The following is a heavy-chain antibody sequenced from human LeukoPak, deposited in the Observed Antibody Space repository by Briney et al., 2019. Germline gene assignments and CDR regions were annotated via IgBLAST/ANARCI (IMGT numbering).Heavy chain of an antibody. J-gene: IGHJ4*02. V-gene: IGHV1-18*01. CDR1: GYTFTSYG. CDR2: ISAYNGNT. D-gene: IGHD3-22*01. CDR3: AKDLGANYYDSSGSPFDY. Sequence: ASVKVSCKASGYTFTSYGISWVRQAPGQGLEWMGWISAYNGNTNYAQKLQGRVTMTTDTSTSTAYMELRSLRSDDTALYYCAKDLGANYYDSSGSPFDYWGQGTLVTVSS.